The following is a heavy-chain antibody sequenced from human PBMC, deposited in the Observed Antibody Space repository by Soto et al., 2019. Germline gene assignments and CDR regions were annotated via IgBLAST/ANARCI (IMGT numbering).Heavy chain of an antibody. CDR3: AGGVDTAMEFAFDI. V-gene: IGHV4-59*01. Sequence: SETLSLTCTVSGGSISSYYWSWIRQPPGKGLEWIGYIYYSGSTNYNPSLKSRVTISVDTSKNQFSLKLSSVTAADTAVYYCAGGVDTAMEFAFDIWGQGTMVTVSS. CDR1: GGSISSYY. J-gene: IGHJ3*02. CDR2: IYYSGST. D-gene: IGHD5-18*01.